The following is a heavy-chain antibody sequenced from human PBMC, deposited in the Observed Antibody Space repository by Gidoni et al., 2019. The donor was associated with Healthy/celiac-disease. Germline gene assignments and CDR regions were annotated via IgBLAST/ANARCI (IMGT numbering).Heavy chain of an antibody. J-gene: IGHJ5*02. CDR3: ARDEARVTLRGRFDP. CDR2: ISAYNGNT. CDR1: GYTFTSYG. D-gene: IGHD3-16*01. V-gene: IGHV1-18*04. Sequence: QVQLVQSGAEVKKPGASVKVSCTASGYTFTSYGISWVRQAPGQGLEWMGWISAYNGNTNYAQKLQGRVTMTTDTSTSTAYMELRSLRSDDTAVYYCARDEARVTLRGRFDPWGQGTLVTVSS.